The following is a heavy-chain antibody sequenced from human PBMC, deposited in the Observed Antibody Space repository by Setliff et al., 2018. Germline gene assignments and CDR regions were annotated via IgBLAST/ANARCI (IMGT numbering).Heavy chain of an antibody. J-gene: IGHJ6*03. V-gene: IGHV3-11*04. CDR3: ARDPNSGSYWNYYYYMDV. CDR1: GFTFSDYY. CDR2: VSSSSSTI. Sequence: GGSLRLSCAASGFTFSDYYMSWIRQAPGKGLEWVSYVSSSSSTIYYADSVKGRFTISRDNAKNSLSLQMNSLRAEDTAVFYCARDPNSGSYWNYYYYMDVWGKGTTVTVSS. D-gene: IGHD1-26*01.